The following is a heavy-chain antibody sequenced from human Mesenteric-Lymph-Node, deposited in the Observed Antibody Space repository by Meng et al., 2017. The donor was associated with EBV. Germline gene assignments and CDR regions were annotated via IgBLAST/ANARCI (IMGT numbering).Heavy chain of an antibody. V-gene: IGHV4-34*01. CDR3: ARNGIWSGYFWGWFDP. CDR2: INHTVST. D-gene: IGHD3-3*01. CDR1: EVAIVCYY. Sequence: GAGLLKPAGPLSPTCYVYEVAIVCYYLSWSRQPPWKGLEWIGDINHTVSTNYTPSLKSRVTISVDTSKNQFSLKLSSVTAADTAVYSCARNGIWSGYFWGWFDPWGQGTLVTVSS. J-gene: IGHJ5*02.